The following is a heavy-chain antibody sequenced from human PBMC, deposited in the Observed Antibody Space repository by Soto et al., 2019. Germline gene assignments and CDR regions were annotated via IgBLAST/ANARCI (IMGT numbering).Heavy chain of an antibody. CDR2: INHSGST. V-gene: IGHV4-34*01. D-gene: IGHD6-13*01. CDR1: GGSFSGYY. CDR3: ARRSGSSWYVEHFDY. J-gene: IGHJ4*02. Sequence: QVQLQQWGAGLLKPSETLSLTCAVYGGSFSGYYWSWIRQPPGKGLEWIGEINHSGSTNYNPSLKGRVTISVDTSKNQFSLKLSSVTAADTAVYYCARRSGSSWYVEHFDYWGQGTLVTVSS.